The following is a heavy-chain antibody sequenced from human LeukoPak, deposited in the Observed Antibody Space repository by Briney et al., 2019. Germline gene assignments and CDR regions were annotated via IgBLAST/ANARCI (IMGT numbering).Heavy chain of an antibody. V-gene: IGHV3-23*01. CDR2: ISGSGGST. D-gene: IGHD3-22*01. CDR3: AKDLGRITMIVVVLDAFDI. J-gene: IGHJ3*02. Sequence: GGSLRLSCAASGFTFSSYSMNWVRQAPGKGLEWVSAISGSGGSTYYADSVKGRFTISRDNSKNTLYLQMNSLRAEDTAVYYCAKDLGRITMIVVVLDAFDIWGQGTMVTVSS. CDR1: GFTFSSYS.